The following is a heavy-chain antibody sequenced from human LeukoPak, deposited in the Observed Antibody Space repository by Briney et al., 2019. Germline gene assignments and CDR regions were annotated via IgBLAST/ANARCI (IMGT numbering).Heavy chain of an antibody. Sequence: PGGSLRLSCAASGFTFSSYWMSWVRQAPGEGLEWVANIKQDGSEKYYVDSVKGRFTISRDNAKNSLYLQMNSLRAEDTAVYYCAREPYSSSWYSPNYYYYGMDVWGQGTTVTVSS. J-gene: IGHJ6*02. D-gene: IGHD6-13*01. CDR1: GFTFSSYW. V-gene: IGHV3-7*01. CDR3: AREPYSSSWYSPNYYYYGMDV. CDR2: IKQDGSEK.